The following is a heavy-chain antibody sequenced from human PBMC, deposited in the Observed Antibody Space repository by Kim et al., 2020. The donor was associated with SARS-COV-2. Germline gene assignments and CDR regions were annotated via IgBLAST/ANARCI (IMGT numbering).Heavy chain of an antibody. V-gene: IGHV3-48*03. Sequence: GGSLRLSCAASGFTFDSYEMNWVRQAPGKGLEWVSYISRSGSPIYYADSVKGRFTISRDNTKNSLYLQMNSLRAEDTAVYYCANTVYSHYYGMDVWGQGTMVTVSS. J-gene: IGHJ6*02. CDR3: ANTVYSHYYGMDV. D-gene: IGHD6-13*01. CDR2: ISRSGSPI. CDR1: GFTFDSYE.